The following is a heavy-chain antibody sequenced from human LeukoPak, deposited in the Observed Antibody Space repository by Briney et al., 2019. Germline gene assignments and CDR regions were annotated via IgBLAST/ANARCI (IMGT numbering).Heavy chain of an antibody. D-gene: IGHD3-22*01. CDR2: IHPADSHT. J-gene: IGHJ4*02. V-gene: IGHV5-51*01. Sequence: GEFLKISCKGSGYTFIDYSIAWVRQMPGKGLEWMGFIHPADSHTTYSPSFQGQVAFSADKSTNTAYLQWSRLKASDTAMYYCARPSQLVMGISIGLFDHWGRGTLVTVSS. CDR3: ARPSQLVMGISIGLFDH. CDR1: GYTFIDYS.